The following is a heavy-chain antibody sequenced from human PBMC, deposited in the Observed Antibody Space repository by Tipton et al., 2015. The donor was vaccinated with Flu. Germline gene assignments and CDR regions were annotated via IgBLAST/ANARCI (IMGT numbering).Heavy chain of an antibody. CDR1: GGSFSGYY. CDR3: ARCPESIVGATWSWFDP. D-gene: IGHD1-26*01. Sequence: TLSLTCAVYGGSFSGYYWSWIRQPPGKGLEWIGEINHSGSTNYNPSLKSRVTISVDTSKNQFSLKLSSVTAADTAVYYCARCPESIVGATWSWFDPWGQGTLVTVSS. V-gene: IGHV4-34*01. J-gene: IGHJ5*02. CDR2: INHSGST.